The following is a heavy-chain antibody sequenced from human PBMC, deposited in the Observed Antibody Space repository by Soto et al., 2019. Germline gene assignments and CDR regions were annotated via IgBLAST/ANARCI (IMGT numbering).Heavy chain of an antibody. Sequence: PSETLSLTCTVSGASISGVYWSWIRKPALKVLEWSGLIYPTGTTDYNPSLKSRVMMSVDTSKKQFSLKLRSVTAADTAVYYCVRDGTKTLRDWFDPWGQASSVTVSS. J-gene: IGHJ5*02. CDR2: IYPTGTT. D-gene: IGHD1-1*01. CDR1: GASISGVY. V-gene: IGHV4-4*07. CDR3: VRDGTKTLRDWFDP.